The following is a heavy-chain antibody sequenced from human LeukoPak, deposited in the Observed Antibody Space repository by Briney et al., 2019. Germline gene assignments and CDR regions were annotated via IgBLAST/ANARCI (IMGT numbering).Heavy chain of an antibody. V-gene: IGHV3-33*01. CDR2: IWYDGSNK. J-gene: IGHJ3*02. CDR3: ARDPDTAMASDAFDI. CDR1: GFTFSSYG. D-gene: IGHD5-18*01. Sequence: PGGSLRLSCAASGFTFSSYGMHWVRQAPGKGLEWVAVIWYDGSNKYYADSVKGRFTISRDNSKNTLYLQMNSLRAEDTAVYYCARDPDTAMASDAFDIWGQGTMATVSS.